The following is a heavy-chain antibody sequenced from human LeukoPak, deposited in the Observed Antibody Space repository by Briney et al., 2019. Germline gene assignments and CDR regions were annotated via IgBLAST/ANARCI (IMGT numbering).Heavy chain of an antibody. Sequence: GGSLRLSCAASGFTFSSYSMNWVRQAPGKGLEWVSSISSSSSYIYYADSVKGRFTISRDNAKNSLYLQMNSLRAEDTAVYYCARDHVLLWFGELNGMDVWGQGTTVTVSS. J-gene: IGHJ6*02. D-gene: IGHD3-10*01. CDR2: ISSSSSYI. V-gene: IGHV3-21*01. CDR1: GFTFSSYS. CDR3: ARDHVLLWFGELNGMDV.